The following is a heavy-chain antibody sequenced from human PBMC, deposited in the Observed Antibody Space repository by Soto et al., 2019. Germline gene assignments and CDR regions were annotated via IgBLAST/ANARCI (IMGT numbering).Heavy chain of an antibody. J-gene: IGHJ4*02. V-gene: IGHV3-30*18. Sequence: QVQLVESGGGVVQPGRSLRLSCAASGFTFSSYGMHWVRQAPGKGLEWVAVISYDGSNKYYADSVMGRFTISRDNSKNTLYLQMNSLRAEVTAVYYCAKSQSGGIDDWGQGTLVTVSS. D-gene: IGHD3-10*01. CDR2: ISYDGSNK. CDR3: AKSQSGGIDD. CDR1: GFTFSSYG.